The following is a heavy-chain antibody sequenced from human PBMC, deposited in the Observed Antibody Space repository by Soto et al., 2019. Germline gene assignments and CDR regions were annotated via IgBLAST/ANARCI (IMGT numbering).Heavy chain of an antibody. D-gene: IGHD3-9*01. CDR2: IYYSGST. CDR1: GGSISSYY. Sequence: SETLSLTCTVSGGSISSYYWSWIRQPPGKGLEWIGYIYYSGSTNYNPSLKSRVTISVDTSKNQFSLKLGSVTAADTAVYYCARRTSHDILTGYSGYYFDYWGQGTLVTVSS. V-gene: IGHV4-59*08. J-gene: IGHJ4*02. CDR3: ARRTSHDILTGYSGYYFDY.